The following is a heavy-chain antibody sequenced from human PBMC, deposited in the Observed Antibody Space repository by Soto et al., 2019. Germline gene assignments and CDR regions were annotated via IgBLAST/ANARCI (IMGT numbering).Heavy chain of an antibody. Sequence: QVQLVQSGAEVKKPGASVKVSCKASGYTFTSYAMHWVRQAPGQRLEWMGWINAGNGNTKYSQKFQGRVTITRDTSASTAYMELSSLRSEDTAVYYCAGLLDFSYDYGDFGLDYWGQGTLVTVSS. CDR1: GYTFTSYA. V-gene: IGHV1-3*01. J-gene: IGHJ4*02. D-gene: IGHD4-17*01. CDR3: AGLLDFSYDYGDFGLDY. CDR2: INAGNGNT.